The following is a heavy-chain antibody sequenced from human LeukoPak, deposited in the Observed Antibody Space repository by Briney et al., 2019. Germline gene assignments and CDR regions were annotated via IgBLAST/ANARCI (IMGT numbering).Heavy chain of an antibody. J-gene: IGHJ3*02. Sequence: ASVKVSCKVSGYTLTELSMHWVRQAPGKGLEWMGGFDPEDGETIYAQKFQGRVTMTEDTSTDTAYMELSSLRSEDTAVYYCATEVHRDGYNDAFDIWGQGTMVTVSS. V-gene: IGHV1-24*01. CDR1: GYTLTELS. CDR3: ATEVHRDGYNDAFDI. D-gene: IGHD5-24*01. CDR2: FDPEDGET.